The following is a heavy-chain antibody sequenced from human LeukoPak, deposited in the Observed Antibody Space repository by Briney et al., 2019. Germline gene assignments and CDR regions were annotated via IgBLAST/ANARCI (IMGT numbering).Heavy chain of an antibody. CDR2: IGGSGGAI. Sequence: GGSLRLSCGASGFTFSRYAMSWVRQAPGKGLQWVSEIGGSGGAIYYADSVEGRFTISRDNSKNTLFLEMNSLRAEDTAVYYCAKDIAVAGITVYFDYWGQGTLVTVSS. CDR3: AKDIAVAGITVYFDY. V-gene: IGHV3-23*01. CDR1: GFTFSRYA. D-gene: IGHD6-19*01. J-gene: IGHJ4*02.